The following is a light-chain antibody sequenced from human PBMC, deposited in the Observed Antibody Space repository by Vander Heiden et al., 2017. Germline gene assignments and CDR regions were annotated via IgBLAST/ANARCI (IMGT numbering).Light chain of an antibody. V-gene: IGKV3-20*01. CDR2: GAS. CDR3: QQYGSLRGT. J-gene: IGKJ1*01. Sequence: EIVLTQSPGTLSLSPGERATLSCRASQSVSSSYLAWYPQKPGQAPGLLIYGASSRATGIPDRFRPSGSGTDFTLTIRRLEPEDFAVYYCQQYGSLRGTFGPGTKVEIK. CDR1: QSVSSSY.